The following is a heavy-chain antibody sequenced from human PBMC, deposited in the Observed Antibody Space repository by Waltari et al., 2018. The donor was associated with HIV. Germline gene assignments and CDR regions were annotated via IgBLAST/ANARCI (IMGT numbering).Heavy chain of an antibody. CDR3: AKGGGCSSTSCYCDY. J-gene: IGHJ4*02. CDR2: ISYDGSNK. D-gene: IGHD2-2*01. Sequence: QVQLVESGGGVVHPGRSLRLSCAASGFTLRSYGMQWVRPAPGKGLEWVAVISYDGSNKYYADSVKGRFTISRDNSKNTLYLQMNSLRAEDTAVYYCAKGGGCSSTSCYCDYWGQGTLVTVSS. CDR1: GFTLRSYG. V-gene: IGHV3-30*18.